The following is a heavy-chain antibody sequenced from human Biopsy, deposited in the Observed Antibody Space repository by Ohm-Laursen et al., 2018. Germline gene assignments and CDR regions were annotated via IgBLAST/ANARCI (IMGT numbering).Heavy chain of an antibody. D-gene: IGHD2-21*01. J-gene: IGHJ6*02. CDR2: IYNTERT. Sequence: SDTLSLTCTVSGDSVSSSSFYWTWIRQTPGKGLEWIGFIYNTERTNYNPSLKSRVTISLDTSKNQFSLELSSVIPSDTAVYYCAIDRVPRRGVMPVYYYGMDVWGQGSTVTVSS. CDR3: AIDRVPRRGVMPVYYYGMDV. CDR1: GDSVSSSSFY. V-gene: IGHV4-61*01.